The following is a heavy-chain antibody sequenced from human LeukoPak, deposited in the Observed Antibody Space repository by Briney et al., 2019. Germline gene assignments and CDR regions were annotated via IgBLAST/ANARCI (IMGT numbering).Heavy chain of an antibody. V-gene: IGHV1-18*01. CDR1: GYTFTSYG. Sequence: ASVKVSCKASGYTFTSYGISWVRQAPGQGLEWMGWISAYNGNTNYAQKLQGRVTMTTDTSTSTAYMELRSLRSDDTAVYYCARVRRYFDWLTLIDYWGQGTLVTVSS. J-gene: IGHJ4*02. CDR2: ISAYNGNT. D-gene: IGHD3-9*01. CDR3: ARVRRYFDWLTLIDY.